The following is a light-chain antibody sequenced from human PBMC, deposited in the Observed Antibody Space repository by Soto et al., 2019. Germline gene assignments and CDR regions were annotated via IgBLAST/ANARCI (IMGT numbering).Light chain of an antibody. CDR2: RTS. Sequence: EIVMPQSPATLSVSPGESAPLSCRASQSISSNLAWYQQKPGQAPRLLMFRTSSRATGFPARFSGSGSGTDFTLTISSLEPEDYCQQRSNWPITVGQGTRLEIK. CDR3: QQRSNWPIT. CDR1: QSISSN. V-gene: IGKV3-11*01. J-gene: IGKJ5*01.